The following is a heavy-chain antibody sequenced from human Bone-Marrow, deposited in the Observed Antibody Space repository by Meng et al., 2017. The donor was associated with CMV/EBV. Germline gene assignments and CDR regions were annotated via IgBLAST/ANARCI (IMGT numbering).Heavy chain of an antibody. CDR3: ASGESGYPLYYYYGMDV. CDR1: GFTVSSNY. D-gene: IGHD3-22*01. CDR2: IYSGGST. V-gene: IGHV3-53*01. Sequence: GEAQKISCAASGFTVSSNYMSWVRQAPGKGVEWVSVIYSGGSTYYADSVKGRLTISRDNSKTTPYLQMNSLRAEDTAVYYCASGESGYPLYYYYGMDVWGQGTTVTVSS. J-gene: IGHJ6*02.